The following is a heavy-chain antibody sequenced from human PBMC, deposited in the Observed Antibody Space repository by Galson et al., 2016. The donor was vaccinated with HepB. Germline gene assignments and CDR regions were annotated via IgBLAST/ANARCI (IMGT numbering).Heavy chain of an antibody. CDR1: GGSISSINW. CDR2: IHQSGTT. V-gene: IGHV4-4*02. Sequence: SETLSLTCAVSGGSISSINWWTWVRQSPGTGLEWIGEIHQSGTTSYNPSLKSRVTLSVDKSKNQFSLKLTSVTAADTAAYYCARGKSGPTAYGMDAWGQGTTVTVYS. D-gene: IGHD4-11*01. CDR3: ARGKSGPTAYGMDA. J-gene: IGHJ6*02.